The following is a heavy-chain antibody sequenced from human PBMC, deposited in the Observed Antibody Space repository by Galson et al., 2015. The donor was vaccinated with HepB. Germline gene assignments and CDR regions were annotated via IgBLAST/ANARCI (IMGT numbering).Heavy chain of an antibody. J-gene: IGHJ4*02. CDR3: AKVGSGWSRRFDY. Sequence: SLRLSCAASGFTFSSYAMSWVRQAPGKGLEWVSAISGSGGSTYYADSVKGRFTISRDNSKNTLYLQMNSLRAEDTAVYYCAKVGSGWSRRFDYWGQGTLVTVSS. V-gene: IGHV3-23*01. D-gene: IGHD6-19*01. CDR1: GFTFSSYA. CDR2: ISGSGGST.